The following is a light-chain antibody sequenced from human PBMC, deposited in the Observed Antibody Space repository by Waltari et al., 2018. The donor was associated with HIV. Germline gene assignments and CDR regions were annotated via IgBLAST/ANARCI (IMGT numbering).Light chain of an antibody. CDR2: RDN. J-gene: IGLJ2*01. CDR1: DSNIGRNY. Sequence: QSVLTQPPSASGTPGQRVSISCSGSDSNIGRNYVYWYQPVAGTAPKLLIYRDNQRPAGVSDRFSGSKSGSSASLAISGLRSEDEAAYFCAVWDDSLTGVIFGGKTKLTVL. CDR3: AVWDDSLTGVI. V-gene: IGLV1-47*01.